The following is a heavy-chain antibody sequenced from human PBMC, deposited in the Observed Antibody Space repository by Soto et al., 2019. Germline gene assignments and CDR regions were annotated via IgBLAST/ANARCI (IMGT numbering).Heavy chain of an antibody. D-gene: IGHD2-2*01. CDR3: ARLSGKRYCSSTSCYEIPWFDP. Sequence: SETLSLTCAVYGGSFSGYYWSWIRQPPGKGLEWIGSIYYSGSTYYNPSLKSRVTISVDTSKNQFSLKLSSVTAADTAVYYCARLSGKRYCSSTSCYEIPWFDPWGQGTLVTVSS. J-gene: IGHJ5*02. CDR2: IYYSGST. CDR1: GGSFSGYY. V-gene: IGHV4-34*01.